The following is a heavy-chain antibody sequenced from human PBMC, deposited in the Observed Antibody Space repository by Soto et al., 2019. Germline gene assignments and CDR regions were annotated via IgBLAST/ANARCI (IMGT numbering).Heavy chain of an antibody. CDR2: ISGSGGST. V-gene: IGHV3-23*01. J-gene: IGHJ3*02. Sequence: GGSLRLSCAASGFTFSSYAMSWVRQAPGKGLEWVSAISGSGGSTYYADSVKGRFTISRDNSKNTLYLQMNSLRAEDTAVYYCAKQPAGYCSGGSCYFVPGHFDIWGQGTMVTVSS. CDR1: GFTFSSYA. CDR3: AKQPAGYCSGGSCYFVPGHFDI. D-gene: IGHD2-15*01.